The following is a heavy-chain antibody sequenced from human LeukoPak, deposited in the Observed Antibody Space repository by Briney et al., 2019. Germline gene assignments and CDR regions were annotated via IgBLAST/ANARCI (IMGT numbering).Heavy chain of an antibody. Sequence: TGGSLRLSCAASGFTFSNYGMAWVRQAPGKGLEWVSTIAVVGGNTHYADSVEGRFTISRQDSNNALHLQLNSLRAEDTAIYYCARDCCSGGGPLDIWGQGTLVTVSS. V-gene: IGHV3-23*01. D-gene: IGHD2-15*01. CDR3: ARDCCSGGGPLDI. CDR1: GFTFSNYG. CDR2: IAVVGGNT. J-gene: IGHJ4*02.